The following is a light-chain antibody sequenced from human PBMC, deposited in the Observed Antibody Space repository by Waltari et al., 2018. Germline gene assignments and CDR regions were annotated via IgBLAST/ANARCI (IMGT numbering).Light chain of an antibody. CDR3: AVWDTSLSAYV. V-gene: IGLV1-51*01. CDR2: AND. CDR1: SSNIGRTY. Sequence: QSVLTQPPSVSAAPGQKVTISCSGGSSNIGRTYVSWDQQPPGTAPKLLIYANDSRPAGFTDRFHGCKSGTAATLGLTGLQTGDEADYYCAVWDTSLSAYVFGPGTKVTVL. J-gene: IGLJ1*01.